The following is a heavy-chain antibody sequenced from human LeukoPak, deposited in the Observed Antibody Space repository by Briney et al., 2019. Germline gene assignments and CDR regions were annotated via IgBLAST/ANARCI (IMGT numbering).Heavy chain of an antibody. V-gene: IGHV4-59*11. D-gene: IGHD2-21*02. Sequence: SETLSLTCTVSGGSITGHYWTWIRQRPGKGLEWIGFVYDNGNTNYNSSLQSRVTMSVDTSTNQLSLKMTSVTAADTATYYCARVFRGVVTSNWFDPWGQGTLVTVSS. J-gene: IGHJ5*02. CDR1: GGSITGHY. CDR3: ARVFRGVVTSNWFDP. CDR2: VYDNGNT.